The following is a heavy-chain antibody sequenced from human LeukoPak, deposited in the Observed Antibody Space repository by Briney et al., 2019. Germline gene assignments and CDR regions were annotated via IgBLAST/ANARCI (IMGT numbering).Heavy chain of an antibody. Sequence: PGGSLRLSRAAPRFTFSSYKTNWVPQAPGKGLEWVAPITGSGGITYYADSVKGPFTTSRDTTKSPLYLQMNNLRAEDTPVYYCAREVKRRKRNWFGELLLYSYYYMDVWGKGTTVTISS. D-gene: IGHD3-10*01. V-gene: IGHV3-48*03. CDR2: ITGSGGIT. CDR1: RFTFSSYK. J-gene: IGHJ6*03. CDR3: AREVKRRKRNWFGELLLYSYYYMDV.